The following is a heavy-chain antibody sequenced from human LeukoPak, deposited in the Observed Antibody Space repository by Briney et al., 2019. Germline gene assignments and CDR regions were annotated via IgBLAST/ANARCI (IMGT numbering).Heavy chain of an antibody. Sequence: PGGSLRLSCAASVFTFKNYLMRWVPQAPGKGLECVSSISGSAADTYYADSVKGRFTVSRDNSKNTLYLQMNSLRVEDSALYYCAKTSAVAGTAVYYFDHWGRGTLVTVSS. D-gene: IGHD6-19*01. CDR3: AKTSAVAGTAVYYFDH. J-gene: IGHJ4*02. V-gene: IGHV3-23*01. CDR1: VFTFKNYL. CDR2: ISGSAADT.